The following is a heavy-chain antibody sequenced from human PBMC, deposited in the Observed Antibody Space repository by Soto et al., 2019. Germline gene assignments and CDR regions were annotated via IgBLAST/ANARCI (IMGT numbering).Heavy chain of an antibody. Sequence: QVQLVQSGAEVKKPGASVKLSCRTSGYTFTHYYIHWVRQAPGQGLEWLAIINPASGSTNYAQDFQGRATLTMETSTTTVYMELTGLRAEDTAIFYCARDLAAGDYWGQGTLVTVSS. CDR1: GYTFTHYY. V-gene: IGHV1-46*01. J-gene: IGHJ4*02. CDR2: INPASGST. D-gene: IGHD6-13*01. CDR3: ARDLAAGDY.